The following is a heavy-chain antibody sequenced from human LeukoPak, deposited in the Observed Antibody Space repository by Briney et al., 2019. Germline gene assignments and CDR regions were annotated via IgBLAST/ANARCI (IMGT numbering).Heavy chain of an antibody. V-gene: IGHV3-7*01. CDR1: GFTFSNYV. CDR2: INEDGSEK. CDR3: ARAGKTFDC. D-gene: IGHD3-10*01. J-gene: IGHJ4*02. Sequence: GGSLRLSCAASGFTFSNYVMSWVRQAPGKGLEWVANINEDGSEKYYVDSVKGRFTISRDNAKNSPYLQMNSLRVEDTAVYYCARAGKTFDCWGQGTLVTVSS.